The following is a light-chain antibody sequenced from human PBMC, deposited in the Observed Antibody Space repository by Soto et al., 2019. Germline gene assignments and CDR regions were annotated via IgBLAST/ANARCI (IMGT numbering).Light chain of an antibody. V-gene: IGLV1-47*02. Sequence: QSVLTQPPSASGTPGQRVTISCSGSSSSIGSNSVYWYQHLPGTAPPLLIYYNSQRPSGVPDRFSGSKSGTSASLAISGLRSEDEADYYCATWDDSLSGYVFGTGTKVTVL. CDR2: YNS. CDR3: ATWDDSLSGYV. CDR1: SSSIGSNS. J-gene: IGLJ1*01.